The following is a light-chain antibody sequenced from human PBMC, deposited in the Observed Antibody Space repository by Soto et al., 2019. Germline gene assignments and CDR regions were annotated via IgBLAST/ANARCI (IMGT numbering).Light chain of an antibody. J-gene: IGLJ3*02. V-gene: IGLV1-40*01. CDR1: SSNIGAGYD. Sequence: QSVLTQPPSVSGAPGQRVTISCTGSSSNIGAGYDVHWYQQLPGTAPKLLIYGNSNRPSGFPDRFSGSKSGTSASLAITGLQAEYEADYYCQSYDSSLSALFGGGTKLTVL. CDR3: QSYDSSLSAL. CDR2: GNS.